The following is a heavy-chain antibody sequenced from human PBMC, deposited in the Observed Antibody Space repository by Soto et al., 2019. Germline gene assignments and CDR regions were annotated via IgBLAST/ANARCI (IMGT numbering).Heavy chain of an antibody. CDR2: IIAFNGNA. Sequence: ASLKVPCKSSGYTFTSYGIMWVRQAPGQGLEWMGGIIAFNGNANYAQKFQGRVTITADESTSTAYMELSSLRSEDTAVYYCARSYYDSSGYSPYHDAFDIWGQGTMVNVSS. J-gene: IGHJ3*02. V-gene: IGHV1-69*13. CDR3: ARSYYDSSGYSPYHDAFDI. CDR1: GYTFTSYG. D-gene: IGHD3-22*01.